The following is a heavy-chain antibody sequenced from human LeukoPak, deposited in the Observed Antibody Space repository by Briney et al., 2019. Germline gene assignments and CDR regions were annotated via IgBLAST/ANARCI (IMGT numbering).Heavy chain of an antibody. V-gene: IGHV6-1*01. CDR2: TYHRSTWYD. J-gene: IGHJ4*02. CDR3: TREVAGTGGFDY. D-gene: IGHD6-13*01. CDR1: GDSVSSNNAA. Sequence: SQTLSLTCALSGDSVSSNNAAWNWIRQSPSRGLEWLGRTYHRSTWYDDYVVSVRSRLTITPDISKNQVSLQLNSVTPEDTAVYYCTREVAGTGGFDYWGQGITVTVSS.